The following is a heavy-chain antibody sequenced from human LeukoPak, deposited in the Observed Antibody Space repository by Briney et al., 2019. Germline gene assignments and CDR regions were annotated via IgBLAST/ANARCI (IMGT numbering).Heavy chain of an antibody. CDR1: GFTFSTFA. CDR2: ISSSSSYI. Sequence: GGSLRLSCAASGFTFSTFAMIWVRQPPGKGLEWVSSISSSSSYIYYADSVKGRFTISRDNAKNSLYLPMNSLRAEDTAVYYCARGTGGGDAFDIWGQGTMVTVSS. CDR3: ARGTGGGDAFDI. J-gene: IGHJ3*02. D-gene: IGHD2-8*02. V-gene: IGHV3-21*01.